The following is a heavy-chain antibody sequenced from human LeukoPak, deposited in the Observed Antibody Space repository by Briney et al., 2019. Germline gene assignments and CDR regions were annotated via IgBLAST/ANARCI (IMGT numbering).Heavy chain of an antibody. CDR1: GGSISSYY. CDR3: ARTTEGYCRGRSCYSYYYYMDV. Sequence: SETLSLTCTVSGGSISSYYWSWIRQPPGKGLEWIGYIHYSGSTNYNPSLKSRVTISVDTSKNQFSLKLSSVTAADTAVYYCARTTEGYCRGRSCYSYYYYMDVWGKGTTVTVSS. CDR2: IHYSGST. J-gene: IGHJ6*03. D-gene: IGHD2-15*01. V-gene: IGHV4-59*01.